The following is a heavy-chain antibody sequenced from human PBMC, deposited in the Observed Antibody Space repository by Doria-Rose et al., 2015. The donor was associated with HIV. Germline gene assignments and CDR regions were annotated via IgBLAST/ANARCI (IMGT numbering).Heavy chain of an antibody. CDR3: ARIKSSRWYHKYYFDF. V-gene: IGHV2-26*01. D-gene: IGHD6-13*01. Sequence: QIALKESGPVLVKPTETLTLTCTVSGVSLSSPGMGVSWIRQPPGKALEWLANIFSDDERSYKTSLKSRLTISRRYSKSQVVLTMTDMDPVDTATYYCARIKSSRWYHKYYFDFWGQGTLVIVSA. J-gene: IGHJ4*02. CDR2: IFSDDER. CDR1: GVSLSSPGMG.